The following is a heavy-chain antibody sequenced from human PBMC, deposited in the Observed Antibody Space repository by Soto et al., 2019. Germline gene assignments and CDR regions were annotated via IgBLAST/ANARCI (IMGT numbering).Heavy chain of an antibody. CDR1: GFTFSSYG. V-gene: IGHV3-30*18. Sequence: QVQLLESGGGVVQPGRSLRLSCAASGFTFSSYGMHWVRQAPGKGLEWVAVISYDGSNKYYADSVKGRFTISRDNSKNTLYLQMNSLRAEDTAVYYCAKDLRPTVTSYYYYGMDVWGQGTTVTVSS. J-gene: IGHJ6*02. CDR2: ISYDGSNK. D-gene: IGHD4-17*01. CDR3: AKDLRPTVTSYYYYGMDV.